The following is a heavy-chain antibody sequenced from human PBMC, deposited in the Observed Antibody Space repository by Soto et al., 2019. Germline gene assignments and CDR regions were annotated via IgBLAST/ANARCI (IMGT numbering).Heavy chain of an antibody. CDR1: GFSFSDYS. Sequence: LVESGGALVYPGGSLRLSCIASGFSFSDYSMNWVRQAPGKGLQWVSYISSSSDKTYYADSVKGRFTVSRDNAKNALFLEMNSLGDDDTATYYCARLPKGSLVTAWGQGTRVTVSS. V-gene: IGHV3-48*02. CDR3: ARLPKGSLVTA. D-gene: IGHD2-21*02. CDR2: ISSSSDKT. J-gene: IGHJ4*02.